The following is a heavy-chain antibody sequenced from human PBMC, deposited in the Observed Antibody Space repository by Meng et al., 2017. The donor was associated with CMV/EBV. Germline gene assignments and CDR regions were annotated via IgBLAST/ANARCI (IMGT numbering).Heavy chain of an antibody. CDR3: TGDSVSNPNLDY. D-gene: IGHD3-10*01. CDR1: GFNVRDKY. Sequence: EVDRVEAGGCLVQPGGSLRLSCAASGFNVRDKYMSWVRQAPGKGLEWVCIIYRGDNTYYIDSVKDRFTVSRDNSKNTMYLQMNSLRVEDTAVYYCTGDSVSNPNLDYWGQGTLVTVSS. V-gene: IGHV3-66*01. CDR2: IYRGDNT. J-gene: IGHJ4*02.